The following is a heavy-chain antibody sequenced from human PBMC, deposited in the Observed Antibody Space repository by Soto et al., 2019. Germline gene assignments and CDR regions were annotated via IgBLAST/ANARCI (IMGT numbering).Heavy chain of an antibody. J-gene: IGHJ1*01. CDR1: GFTVSSNY. CDR3: SSSSWYSDFKH. V-gene: IGHV3-66*01. CDR2: IYSGGST. Sequence: GGCLRLSCAASGFTVSSNYMSWVRQAPGKGLEWVSVIYSGGSTYYADSVKGRFTISRDNSKNTLYLQMNSLRAEDTAVYYCSSSSWYSDFKHGGQGTLVTVS. D-gene: IGHD6-13*01.